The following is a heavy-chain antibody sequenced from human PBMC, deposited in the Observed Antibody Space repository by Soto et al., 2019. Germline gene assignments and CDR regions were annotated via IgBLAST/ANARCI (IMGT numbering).Heavy chain of an antibody. CDR3: ARGRYGDY. D-gene: IGHD1-1*01. CDR2: ISAHNGNT. Sequence: QVHLVQSGAEVKKPGASVKVSCKGSGYDFTTYGITWVRQAPGQGLEWMALISAHNGNTDYAQKLQGRVTVTRETSTSTAYMELRSLRSDDTAMYYCARGRYGDYWGQGALVTVSS. CDR1: GYDFTTYG. V-gene: IGHV1-18*01. J-gene: IGHJ4*02.